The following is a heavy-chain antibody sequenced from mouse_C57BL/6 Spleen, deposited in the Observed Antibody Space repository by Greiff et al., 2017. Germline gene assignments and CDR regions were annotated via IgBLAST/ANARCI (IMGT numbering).Heavy chain of an antibody. CDR3: ARESDYAYDGWYFDV. V-gene: IGHV1-55*01. Sequence: QVQLQQPGAELVKPGASVKMSCKASGYTFTSYWITWVKQRPGQGLEWIGDIYPGSGSTNYNEKFKSKATLTVDTSSSTAYMQLSSLTSEDSAVYYGARESDYAYDGWYFDVWGTGTTVTVSS. CDR2: IYPGSGST. J-gene: IGHJ1*03. D-gene: IGHD2-2*01. CDR1: GYTFTSYW.